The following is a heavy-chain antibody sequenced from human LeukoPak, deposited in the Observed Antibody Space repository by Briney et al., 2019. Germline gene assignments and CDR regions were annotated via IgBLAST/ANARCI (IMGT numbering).Heavy chain of an antibody. CDR2: SRRDGTYV. CDR3: ASGGPTRGTLAS. V-gene: IGHV3-30*02. CDR1: GFALSSYG. Sequence: PGGSLRLSCAASGFALSSYGMYWVRQTPDKGLEWAAYSRRDGTYVNYADSVKGRFIISRDNSKNTLGLQMNSLRVEDTALYYCASGGPTRGTLASWGQGTLVPVSS. D-gene: IGHD1-26*01. J-gene: IGHJ4*02.